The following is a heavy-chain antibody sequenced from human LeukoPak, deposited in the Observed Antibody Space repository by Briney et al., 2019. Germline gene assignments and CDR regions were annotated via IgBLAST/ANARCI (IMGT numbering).Heavy chain of an antibody. Sequence: GGSLRLSCAASGFTVRSNYMTWVRQAPGKGLEWVSYISGSSSPIYYADSVKGRVTISRDNAKDSLYLQMTSLRDEDTAVYYCARVSGSYYFDYWGQGTLVTVSP. CDR2: ISGSSSPI. J-gene: IGHJ4*02. D-gene: IGHD3-10*01. CDR1: GFTVRSNY. CDR3: ARVSGSYYFDY. V-gene: IGHV3-48*02.